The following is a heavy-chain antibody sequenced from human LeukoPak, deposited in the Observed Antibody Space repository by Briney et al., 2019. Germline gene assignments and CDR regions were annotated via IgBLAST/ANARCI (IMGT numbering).Heavy chain of an antibody. V-gene: IGHV3-72*01. D-gene: IGHD4-17*01. CDR3: TRVRHGDYFDY. CDR2: VRNKPNTYTT. J-gene: IGHJ4*02. CDR1: GFTFSDHY. Sequence: GGSLTLSCAASGFTFSDHYMDWVRKAPGKGLGWVGRVRNKPNTYTTDYAASVKGRFTISRDDSKNSLYLQMNSLKTEDTAVYYCTRVRHGDYFDYWGQGTLVTVSS.